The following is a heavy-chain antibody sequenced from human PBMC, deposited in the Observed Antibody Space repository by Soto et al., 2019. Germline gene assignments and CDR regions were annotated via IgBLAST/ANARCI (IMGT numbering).Heavy chain of an antibody. J-gene: IGHJ5*02. CDR3: ARGATHGSSWYFWFDT. CDR2: IIPLFGTT. CDR1: GGTFSTYP. D-gene: IGHD6-13*01. V-gene: IGHV1-69*01. Sequence: QVQLVQSGAEVRMPGSSVKVSCQASGGTFSTYPINWVRQAPGQGLEWMGGIIPLFGTTNYAQKFKGRVTITADESTSTAYMELSSLRAEDAAVYYCARGATHGSSWYFWFDTWGQGTLVTVSS.